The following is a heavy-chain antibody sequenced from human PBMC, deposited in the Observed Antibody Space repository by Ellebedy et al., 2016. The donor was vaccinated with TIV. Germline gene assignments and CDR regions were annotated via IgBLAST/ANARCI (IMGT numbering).Heavy chain of an antibody. CDR3: AKDPTTGYDRYYFDY. CDR1: GFSFSNHG. D-gene: IGHD5-12*01. Sequence: GESLKISCAAPGFSFSNHGMHWVRQAPGKGLEWVSLISYDGSIKDYAESVKGRFTVSKDHSKKTMFLQMNSLRAEDTAVYYCAKDPTTGYDRYYFDYWGRGTLVTVSS. J-gene: IGHJ4*02. V-gene: IGHV3-30*18. CDR2: ISYDGSIK.